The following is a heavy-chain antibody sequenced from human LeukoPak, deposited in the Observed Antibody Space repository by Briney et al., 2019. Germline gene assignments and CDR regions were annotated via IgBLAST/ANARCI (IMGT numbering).Heavy chain of an antibody. D-gene: IGHD3-10*01. CDR1: GGSISSSNW. CDR3: AKGEDHGSGTVHFAS. V-gene: IGHV4-4*02. Sequence: PSETLSLTCAVSGGSISSSNWWSWVRQPPGKGLEWIGEIYHGGSTNYNPSLKSRVAMSVDGSRNQFSLQLSSVTAADTAVYYCAKGEDHGSGTVHFASWGQGTLVTVSS. CDR2: IYHGGST. J-gene: IGHJ4*02.